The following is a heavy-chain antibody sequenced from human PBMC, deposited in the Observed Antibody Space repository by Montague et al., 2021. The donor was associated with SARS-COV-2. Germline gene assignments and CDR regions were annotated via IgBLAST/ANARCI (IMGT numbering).Heavy chain of an antibody. J-gene: IGHJ4*02. CDR3: ARANGYYFDY. D-gene: IGHD2-8*01. Sequence: SETLSLICAVYGGSFSGYYWSWIRQPPGKGLEWIGEINHSGSTNYNPSLKSRVTISVDTSKNQFSLKLSSVTAADTAVYYCARANGYYFDYWGQGTLVTVSS. CDR2: INHSGST. CDR1: GGSFSGYY. V-gene: IGHV4-34*01.